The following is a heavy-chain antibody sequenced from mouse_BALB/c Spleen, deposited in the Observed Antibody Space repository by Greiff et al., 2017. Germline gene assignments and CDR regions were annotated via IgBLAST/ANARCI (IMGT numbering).Heavy chain of an antibody. CDR1: GFTFSSFG. CDR3: ARERGYYGSSYVTYWYFDV. V-gene: IGHV5-17*02. D-gene: IGHD1-1*01. J-gene: IGHJ1*01. Sequence: EVQLVESGGGLVQPGGSRKLSCAASGFTFSSFGMHWVRQAPEKGLEWVAYISSGSSTIYYADTVKGRFTISRDNPKNTLFLQMTSLRSEDTAMYYCARERGYYGSSYVTYWYFDVWGAGTTVTVSS. CDR2: ISSGSSTI.